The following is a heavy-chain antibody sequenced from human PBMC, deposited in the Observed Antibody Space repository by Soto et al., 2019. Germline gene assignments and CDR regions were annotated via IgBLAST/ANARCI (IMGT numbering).Heavy chain of an antibody. Sequence: EVQLLESGGGLVQPGGSLRLSCAASGFTFSSYAMSWVRQAPGKGLEWVSAISGSGGSTYYADSVKGRFTISRDNSKNKLYLQMDSLGAEEPAVYYCAKVSRYDYVWGSYRRETYYFDYWGQGTLVTVSS. D-gene: IGHD3-16*02. CDR2: ISGSGGST. CDR3: AKVSRYDYVWGSYRRETYYFDY. CDR1: GFTFSSYA. J-gene: IGHJ4*02. V-gene: IGHV3-23*01.